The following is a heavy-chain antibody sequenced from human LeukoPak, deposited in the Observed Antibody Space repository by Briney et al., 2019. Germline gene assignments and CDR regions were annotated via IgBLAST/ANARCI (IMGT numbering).Heavy chain of an antibody. Sequence: PGGSLRLSCAASGFTFSSYSMNWVRQAPGRGLEWVSSISSSSSYIYYADSVKGRFTISRDNAKNSLYLQMNSLRAEDTAVYYCARVYRYYDFWSGFPDTGYGMDVWGQGTTVTVSS. CDR1: GFTFSSYS. CDR3: ARVYRYYDFWSGFPDTGYGMDV. V-gene: IGHV3-21*01. CDR2: ISSSSSYI. J-gene: IGHJ6*02. D-gene: IGHD3-3*01.